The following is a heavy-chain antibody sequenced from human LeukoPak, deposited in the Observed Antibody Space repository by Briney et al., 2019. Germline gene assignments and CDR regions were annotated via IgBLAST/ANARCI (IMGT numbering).Heavy chain of an antibody. CDR2: IRSKGYGGTT. CDR3: TTLSGYDPYYYYMDV. Sequence: GGSLRLSCTASGFTFGDYSMSWFRQAPGKGLEWVGFIRSKGYGGTTEYAASVKGRFTISRDDSKNTLYLQMNSLKTEDTAVYYCTTLSGYDPYYYYMDVWGKGTTVTISS. D-gene: IGHD5-12*01. J-gene: IGHJ6*03. V-gene: IGHV3-49*03. CDR1: GFTFGDYS.